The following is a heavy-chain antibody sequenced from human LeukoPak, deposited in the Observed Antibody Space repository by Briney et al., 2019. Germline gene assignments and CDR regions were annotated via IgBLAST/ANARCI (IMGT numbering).Heavy chain of an antibody. V-gene: IGHV1-18*04. CDR1: GYTFTSYG. CDR2: ISAYNGNT. Sequence: GASVKVSCKASGYTFTSYGISWVRQAPGQGLEWMGWISAYNGNTNYAQKLQGRVTMTTDTSTSTAYMELRSLRSDDTAVYYCARGGRSCSSTSCYITHWLDPWGQGTLVAVSS. J-gene: IGHJ5*02. CDR3: ARGGRSCSSTSCYITHWLDP. D-gene: IGHD2-2*02.